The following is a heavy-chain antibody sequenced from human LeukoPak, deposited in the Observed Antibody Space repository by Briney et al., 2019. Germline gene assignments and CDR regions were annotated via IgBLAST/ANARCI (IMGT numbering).Heavy chain of an antibody. V-gene: IGHV4-39*01. J-gene: IGHJ5*02. Sequence: PSETLSLTCTVSGGSISSSSYYWGWIRQPPGKGLEWIGSIYYSGRTYYNPSLKSRVTISVDTSKNQFSLKLSSVTAADTAVHYCARRRAYYYGSGSSDPWGQGTLVTVSS. CDR3: ARRRAYYYGSGSSDP. D-gene: IGHD3-10*01. CDR2: IYYSGRT. CDR1: GGSISSSSYY.